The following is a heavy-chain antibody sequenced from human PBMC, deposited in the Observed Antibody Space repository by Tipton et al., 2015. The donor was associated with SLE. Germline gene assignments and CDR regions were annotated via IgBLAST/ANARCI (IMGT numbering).Heavy chain of an antibody. CDR3: AKVGVGYCNGGDCRDF. V-gene: IGHV4-34*01. CDR2: IHDSGDR. CDR1: GESSSGYY. D-gene: IGHD2-8*02. J-gene: IGHJ4*02. Sequence: TLSLTCAVNGESSSGYYWSWIRQSPGKALEWIGDIHDSGDRHYNPSLKSRVSISVDTSENHISLRLSSLTAADTALYYCAKVGVGYCNGGDCRDFWGQGLLVVVSS.